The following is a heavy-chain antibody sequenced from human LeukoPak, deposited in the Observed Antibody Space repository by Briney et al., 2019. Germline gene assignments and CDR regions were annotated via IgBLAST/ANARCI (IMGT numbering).Heavy chain of an antibody. D-gene: IGHD6-19*01. J-gene: IGHJ5*02. CDR3: ARGYSSPRSRFDP. V-gene: IGHV1-2*02. CDR2: INPNSGGT. Sequence: ASVKVSCKASGHTFTSYGISRVRQAPGQGLEWMGWINPNSGGTNYAQKFQGRVTMTRDTSISTAYMELSRLRSDDTAVYYCARGYSSPRSRFDPWGQGTLVTVSS. CDR1: GHTFTSYG.